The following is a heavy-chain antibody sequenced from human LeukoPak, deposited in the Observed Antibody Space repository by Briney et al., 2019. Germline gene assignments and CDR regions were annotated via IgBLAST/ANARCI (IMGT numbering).Heavy chain of an antibody. J-gene: IGHJ5*02. V-gene: IGHV1-18*01. Sequence: ASVKVSCKASGYTFTSYGISWVRQAPGQGLEWMGWISAYNGNTNYAQKLQGRVTMTTDTSTSTAYMELRSLRSDDTAVYYCARDRPYSSGWYGRSGFYPWGQGTLVTVSS. CDR2: ISAYNGNT. D-gene: IGHD6-19*01. CDR3: ARDRPYSSGWYGRSGFYP. CDR1: GYTFTSYG.